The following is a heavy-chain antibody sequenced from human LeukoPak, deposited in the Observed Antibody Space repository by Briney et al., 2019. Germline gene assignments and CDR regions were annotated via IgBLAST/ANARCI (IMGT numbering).Heavy chain of an antibody. J-gene: IGHJ2*01. V-gene: IGHV4-59*01. D-gene: IGHD2-21*01. CDR1: GGSISSYY. CDR3: AREANSPTARYWYFDL. Sequence: SETLSLTCTVSGGSISSYYWTWIRQPPGKGLEWIGYIHNSGSTNYNPSVKSRVTISLDTSKNQFSLKLSSVTAADTAVYYCAREANSPTARYWYFDLWGRGTQVTVSS. CDR2: IHNSGST.